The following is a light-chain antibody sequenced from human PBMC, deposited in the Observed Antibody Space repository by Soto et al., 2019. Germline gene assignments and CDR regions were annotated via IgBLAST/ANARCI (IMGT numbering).Light chain of an antibody. CDR3: SSYTTSNTRQIV. J-gene: IGLJ1*01. CDR1: SSEVGGYNY. Sequence: QSVLTQPASVSGAPGQSITISCPGTSSEVGGYNYVSLYQQHPGKAPKFMIYDVSNRPSVVSNRFSGSKSGNTASLTISGLQAEDEADYYCSSYTTSNTRQIVFGTGTKVTVL. V-gene: IGLV2-14*01. CDR2: DVS.